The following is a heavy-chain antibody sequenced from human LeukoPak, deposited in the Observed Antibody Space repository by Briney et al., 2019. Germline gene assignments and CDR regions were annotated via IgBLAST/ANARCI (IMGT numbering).Heavy chain of an antibody. CDR2: ISGSGGST. CDR1: GFTFSSYA. D-gene: IGHD6-19*01. Sequence: GGSLRLSCAASGFTFSSYAMSWVRQAPGKGLEWVSAISGSGGSTYYADSVKGRFTISRDNSKNTLYLQMNSLRAEDTAVYYRALAGDGGDLDYWGQGTLVTVSS. CDR3: ALAGDGGDLDY. J-gene: IGHJ4*02. V-gene: IGHV3-23*01.